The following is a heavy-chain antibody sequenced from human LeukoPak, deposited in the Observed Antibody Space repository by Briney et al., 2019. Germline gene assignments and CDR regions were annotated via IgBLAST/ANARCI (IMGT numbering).Heavy chain of an antibody. CDR2: IYSGGST. CDR3: AKDWGQVPASISGH. D-gene: IGHD2-2*01. CDR1: GVTISSNY. Sequence: GGTLRLSCAASGVTISSNYRSWVRQAPGKGLEWVSIIYSGGSTYYADSVRGRFTISRDNSKNTLFLQMNSLRTEDTAVYYCAKDWGQVPASISGHWGQGTLVTVSS. V-gene: IGHV3-66*01. J-gene: IGHJ1*01.